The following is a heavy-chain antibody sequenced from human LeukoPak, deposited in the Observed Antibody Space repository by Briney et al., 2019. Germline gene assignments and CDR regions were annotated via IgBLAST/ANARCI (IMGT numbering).Heavy chain of an antibody. CDR3: ARARYSSGPRGFDY. V-gene: IGHV3-74*01. D-gene: IGHD6-19*01. J-gene: IGHJ4*02. CDR2: INSDGSST. Sequence: GGSLKLFCAASGFTFSSYWMHWVRQAPGKGLVWVSRINSDGSSTSYADSVKGRFTISRDNAKNTLYLQMNSLRAEDTAVYYCARARYSSGPRGFDYWGQGTLVTVSS. CDR1: GFTFSSYW.